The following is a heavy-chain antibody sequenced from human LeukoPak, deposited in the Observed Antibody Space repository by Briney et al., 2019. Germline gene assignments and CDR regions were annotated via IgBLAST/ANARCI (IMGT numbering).Heavy chain of an antibody. CDR1: GFTFDDYA. D-gene: IGHD6-13*01. CDR3: AKDGKWAAAGMYYFDY. J-gene: IGHJ4*02. CDR2: ISWNSGSI. Sequence: GRSLRLSCAASGFTFDDYAMHWVRQAPGKGLEWVSGISWNSGSIGYADSVKGRFTISRDNSKNTLYLQMNSLRAEDTAVYYCAKDGKWAAAGMYYFDYWGQGTLVTVSS. V-gene: IGHV3-9*01.